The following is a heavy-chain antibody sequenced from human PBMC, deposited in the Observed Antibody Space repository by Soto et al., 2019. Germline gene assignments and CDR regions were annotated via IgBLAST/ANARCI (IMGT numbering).Heavy chain of an antibody. CDR3: ARVGGIAAAGTPALPYYYGRDV. CDR1: GFTFSSYG. J-gene: IGHJ6*02. CDR2: IWYDGSNK. Sequence: GGSLRLSCAASGFTFSSYGMHWVRQAPGKGLEWVAVIWYDGSNKYYADSVKGRFTISRDNSKNTLYLQMNSLRAEDTAVYYCARVGGIAAAGTPALPYYYGRDVWGQGTRVTVS. D-gene: IGHD6-13*01. V-gene: IGHV3-33*01.